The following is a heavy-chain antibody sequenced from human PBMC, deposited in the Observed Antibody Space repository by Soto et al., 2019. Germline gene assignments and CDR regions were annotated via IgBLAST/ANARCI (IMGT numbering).Heavy chain of an antibody. CDR2: ISAKHGNT. J-gene: IGHJ5*02. Sequence: ASVKVSCKASGYSFTSYGINWVRQAPGQGLEWMGWISAKHGNTHYAQKIQSRVTMTTDTSTSTAYMELRSLRSDDTAVYYCARVQGSGSYYNNWFDPWGQGTLVTVSS. CDR1: GYSFTSYG. CDR3: ARVQGSGSYYNNWFDP. D-gene: IGHD3-10*01. V-gene: IGHV1-18*01.